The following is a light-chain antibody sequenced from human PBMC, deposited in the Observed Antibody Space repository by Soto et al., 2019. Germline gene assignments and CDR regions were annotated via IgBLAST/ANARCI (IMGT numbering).Light chain of an antibody. CDR1: SSDVGTYNY. J-gene: IGLJ2*01. CDR2: DVS. Sequence: QSALTQPRSVSGSPGQSVTISCTGTSSDVGTYNYVSWYQQHPGKAPKLMIYDVSQRPSGVPDRFSGSKSGNTASLTISGLQAEDESHYYCCSYAGCYTSVFGGGTKLTVL. CDR3: CSYAGCYTSV. V-gene: IGLV2-11*01.